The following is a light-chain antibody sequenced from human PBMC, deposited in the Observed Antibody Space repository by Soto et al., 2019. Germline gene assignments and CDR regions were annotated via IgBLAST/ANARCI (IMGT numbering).Light chain of an antibody. Sequence: QSELTKPPPASGTPGQMVTISCSGISSNIGSNYVYWYQQLPGTAPKLLIYRNNQRPSGVPDRFSGSKSGTSASLAISGLRSEDEADYYCAAWDDSLSGFYVFGTGTKVTVL. V-gene: IGLV1-47*01. CDR2: RNN. J-gene: IGLJ1*01. CDR3: AAWDDSLSGFYV. CDR1: SSNIGSNY.